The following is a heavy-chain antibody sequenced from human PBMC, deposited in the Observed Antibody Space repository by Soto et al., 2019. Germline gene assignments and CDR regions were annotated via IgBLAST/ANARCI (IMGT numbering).Heavy chain of an antibody. Sequence: VSCAASGFTFSSYAMHWVRQAPGKGLEWVAVISYDGSNKYYADSVKGRFTISRDNSKNTLYLQMNSLRAEDTAVYYCARDLFSYGSFDYWGQGALVTVSS. CDR1: GFTFSSYA. V-gene: IGHV3-30-3*01. CDR3: ARDLFSYGSFDY. J-gene: IGHJ4*02. CDR2: ISYDGSNK. D-gene: IGHD5-18*01.